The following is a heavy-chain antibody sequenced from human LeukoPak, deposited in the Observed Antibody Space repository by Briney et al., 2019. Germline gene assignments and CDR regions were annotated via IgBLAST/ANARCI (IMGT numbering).Heavy chain of an antibody. CDR1: GFTFSSYA. CDR2: ISYDGSNK. J-gene: IGHJ4*02. CDR3: AKSLMITFGGVIPPGY. V-gene: IGHV3-30-3*02. D-gene: IGHD3-16*02. Sequence: GGSLTLSCAASGFTFSSYAMHWVRQAPGKGLEGVAVISYDGSNKYYADSVKGRFTISRDNSKNTLYLQMNSLGAEDTAVYYCAKSLMITFGGVIPPGYWGQGTLVTVSS.